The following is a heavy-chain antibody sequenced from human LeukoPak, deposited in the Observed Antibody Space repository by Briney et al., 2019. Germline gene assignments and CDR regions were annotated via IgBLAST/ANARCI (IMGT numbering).Heavy chain of an antibody. Sequence: GGSLRLSCAASGFTFSHYSMNWVRQAPGKGLEWISYIGISSGNTKYADSVKGRFTISGDKGKNSVYLQMNRLRVENTAVYCCARDTKYAFDNWGQGSLVTVSS. CDR2: IGISSGNT. J-gene: IGHJ4*02. CDR1: GFTFSHYS. V-gene: IGHV3-48*01. D-gene: IGHD2-2*01. CDR3: ARDTKYAFDN.